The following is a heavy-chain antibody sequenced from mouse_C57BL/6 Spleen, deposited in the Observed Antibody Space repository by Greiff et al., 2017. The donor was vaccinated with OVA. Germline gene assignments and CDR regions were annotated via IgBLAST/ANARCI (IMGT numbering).Heavy chain of an antibody. Sequence: EVKLMESGGGLVKPGGSLKLSCAASGFTFSSYAMSWVRQTPEKRLEWVATISDGGSYTYYPDNVKGRFTISRDNAKNNLYLQMSHLKSEDTAMYYCARDYYGPPWYFDVWGTGTTVTVSS. V-gene: IGHV5-4*01. CDR2: ISDGGSYT. D-gene: IGHD1-1*01. CDR1: GFTFSSYA. J-gene: IGHJ1*03. CDR3: ARDYYGPPWYFDV.